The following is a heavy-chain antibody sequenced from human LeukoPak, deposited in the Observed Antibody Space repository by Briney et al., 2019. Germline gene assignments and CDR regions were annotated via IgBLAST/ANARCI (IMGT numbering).Heavy chain of an antibody. Sequence: SGTLSLTCAVSGGSISSSTNWWSWVRQPPGKGLEWIGEIYHSGGTNYNPSLKSRVTISVDTSKNQFSLKLSSVTAADTAVYYCARDRGTWNDDGFDYWGQGTLVTVSS. V-gene: IGHV4-4*02. CDR1: GGSISSSTNW. J-gene: IGHJ4*02. D-gene: IGHD1-1*01. CDR3: ARDRGTWNDDGFDY. CDR2: IYHSGGT.